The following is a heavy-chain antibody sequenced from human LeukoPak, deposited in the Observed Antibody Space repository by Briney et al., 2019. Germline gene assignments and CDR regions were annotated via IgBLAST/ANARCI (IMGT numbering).Heavy chain of an antibody. Sequence: GRSLRLSRAASGFTFDDYAMHWVRQAPGKGLEWVSGISRNSGSIGYADSVKGRFTISRDNAKNSLYLQMNSLRAEDTALYYCAKGGGQWLVESYFDYWGQGTLVTVSS. CDR2: ISRNSGSI. J-gene: IGHJ4*02. CDR1: GFTFDDYA. V-gene: IGHV3-9*01. CDR3: AKGGGQWLVESYFDY. D-gene: IGHD6-19*01.